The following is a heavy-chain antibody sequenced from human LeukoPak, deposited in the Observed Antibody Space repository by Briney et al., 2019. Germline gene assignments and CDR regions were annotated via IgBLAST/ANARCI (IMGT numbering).Heavy chain of an antibody. CDR1: GYTLTELS. J-gene: IGHJ2*01. V-gene: IGHV1-24*01. Sequence: GASVKVSCKVSGYTLTELSMHWVRQAPGKGLEWMGGFDPEDGETIYAQKFQGRVTMTEDTSTDTAYMELSSLRSEDTAVYYCATGPQPPIAAADGWYFDLWGRGTLVTVSS. CDR2: FDPEDGET. CDR3: ATGPQPPIAAADGWYFDL. D-gene: IGHD6-13*01.